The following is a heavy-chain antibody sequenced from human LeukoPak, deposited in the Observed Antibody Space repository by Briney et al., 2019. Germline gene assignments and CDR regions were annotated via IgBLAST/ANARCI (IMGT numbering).Heavy chain of an antibody. CDR1: GGSISSYY. J-gene: IGHJ3*02. D-gene: IGHD1-26*01. CDR2: IYYSGST. Sequence: SETLSLTCTVSGGSISSYYWSWIRQPPGKGLEWIGYIYYSGSTNYNPSLKSRLTLSVDTSKNQFALKLRSVTAADTAVYYCARETRLHSGSYSNDAFDIWGQGTMVTGSS. V-gene: IGHV4-59*01. CDR3: ARETRLHSGSYSNDAFDI.